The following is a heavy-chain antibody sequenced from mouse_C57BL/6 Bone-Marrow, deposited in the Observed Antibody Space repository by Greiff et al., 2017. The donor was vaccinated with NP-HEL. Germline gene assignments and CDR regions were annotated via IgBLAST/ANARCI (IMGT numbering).Heavy chain of an antibody. CDR2: INPKCGNT. CDR3: AGKGYDYLAWFAY. V-gene: IGHV1-81*01. CDR1: GYTFPGYG. D-gene: IGHD2-2*01. J-gene: IGHJ3*01. Sequence: QVQLQQSGAELVRPGASVKMSCTASGYTFPGYGISWVKQRTGQGLEWIGEINPKCGNTNYNQKFKGKATLTADKSSSTAYMQLDSLTSEDSAVYYCAGKGYDYLAWFAYWGQGTRVTVSA.